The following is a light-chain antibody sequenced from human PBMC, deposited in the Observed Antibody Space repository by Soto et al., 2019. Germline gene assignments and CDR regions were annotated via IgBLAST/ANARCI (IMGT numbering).Light chain of an antibody. Sequence: QSVLSQPAAVSGSPGQTITISCTGTSSDVGGYNYVSWCQQQSGKAPKHIIHAVSYRPSGVSNRFSGSKSGNTASLTISGLQAEDEADCYCDSYTSSRAYVFGSGTKVTVL. V-gene: IGLV2-14*01. CDR2: AVS. CDR1: SSDVGGYNY. J-gene: IGLJ1*01. CDR3: DSYTSSRAYV.